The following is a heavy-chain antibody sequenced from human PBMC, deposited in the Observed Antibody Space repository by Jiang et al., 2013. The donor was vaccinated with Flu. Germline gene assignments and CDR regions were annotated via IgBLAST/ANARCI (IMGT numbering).Heavy chain of an antibody. J-gene: IGHJ4*02. CDR3: AKDRGYSGYASDFDY. CDR2: ISGSGGST. D-gene: IGHD5-12*01. V-gene: IGHV3-23*01. CDR1: GFTFSSYA. Sequence: PGGSLRLSCAASGFTFSSYAMSWVRQAPGKGLEWVSAISGSGGSTYYADSVKGRFTISRDNSKNTLYLQMNSLRAEDTAVYYCAKDRGYSGYASDFDYWGQGTLVTVSS.